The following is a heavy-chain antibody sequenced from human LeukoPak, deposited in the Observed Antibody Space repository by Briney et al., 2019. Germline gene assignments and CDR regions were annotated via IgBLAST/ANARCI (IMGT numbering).Heavy chain of an antibody. CDR2: VYHSGST. V-gene: IGHV4-38-2*01. J-gene: IGHJ4*02. CDR1: GYSTSSGYY. D-gene: IGHD6-19*01. CDR3: ARRHSSGWLFDY. Sequence: PSETLSLTCAVSGYSTSSGYYWGWVRPPPGKGLEWIGNVYHSGSTFYNPSLKSRVTMSVDTSKNQFSLKLSSVTAADTAVYYCARRHSSGWLFDYWGQGTLVTVSS.